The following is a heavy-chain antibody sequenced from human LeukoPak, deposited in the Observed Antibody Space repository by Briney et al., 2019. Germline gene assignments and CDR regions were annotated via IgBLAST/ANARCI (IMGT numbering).Heavy chain of an antibody. J-gene: IGHJ4*02. V-gene: IGHV3-11*01. CDR3: ARGVLRYFDWLLYQFYDY. CDR1: GFTFSDYY. CDR2: ISSSGSTI. D-gene: IGHD3-9*01. Sequence: GGSLRLSCAASGFTFSDYYMSWIRQAPGKGLEWVSYISSSGSTIYYADSVKGRFTISRDNAKNSLYLQMNSLRAEDAAVYYCARGVLRYFDWLLYQFYDYWGQGTLVTVSS.